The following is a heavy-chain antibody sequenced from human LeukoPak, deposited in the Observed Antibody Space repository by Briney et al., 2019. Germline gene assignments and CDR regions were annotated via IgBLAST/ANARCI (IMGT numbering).Heavy chain of an antibody. Sequence: GGSLRLSCAASGFTFSDYWMAWGRQAPGKGLEWVANIKQDGRHSYYVDSVRGRFTIYRDNAKSSPFLQMNSLRVEDTAVYYCANLWEMGYWGQGTLVTVSS. V-gene: IGHV3-7*01. CDR3: ANLWEMGY. J-gene: IGHJ4*02. CDR1: GFTFSDYW. CDR2: IKQDGRHS. D-gene: IGHD5-24*01.